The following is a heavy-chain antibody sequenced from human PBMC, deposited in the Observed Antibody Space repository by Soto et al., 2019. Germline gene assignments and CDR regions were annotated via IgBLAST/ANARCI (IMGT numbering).Heavy chain of an antibody. J-gene: IGHJ4*02. CDR3: ASTMYYFDY. Sequence: SETLSLTCAVYGGSFSGYYWSWIRQPPGKGLEWIGEINHSGSTNYNPSLKSRVTISVDTSKNQFSLKLSSVTAADTAVYYCASTMYYFDYWGQETLVTVSS. V-gene: IGHV4-34*01. CDR1: GGSFSGYY. CDR2: INHSGST.